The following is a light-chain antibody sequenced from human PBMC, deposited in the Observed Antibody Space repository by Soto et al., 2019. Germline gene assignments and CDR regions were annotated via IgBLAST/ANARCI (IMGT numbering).Light chain of an antibody. Sequence: ALTQPASVSGSPGQSITISCTGTNSDVGAYNYVSWYQQHPGEAPKLLIYEVSNRPSGASNRFSGSKSGNTASLTISGLQAEDEADYYCNSHASSPTVVFGSGTKVTVL. CDR3: NSHASSPTVV. J-gene: IGLJ1*01. V-gene: IGLV2-14*01. CDR1: NSDVGAYNY. CDR2: EVS.